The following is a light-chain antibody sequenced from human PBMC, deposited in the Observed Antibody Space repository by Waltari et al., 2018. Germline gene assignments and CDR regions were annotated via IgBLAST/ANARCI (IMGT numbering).Light chain of an antibody. CDR1: SSNIGSNY. Sequence: QSVLTQPPSASGTPGQRITISCSGGSSNIGSNYVFWYQQLPGTAPKLLSYANSHRPSGVPDRFSGSKSGTSASLAISGLRPEDEADYYCAAWDGGLSNWLFGGGTRLTVL. J-gene: IGLJ3*02. CDR3: AAWDGGLSNWL. CDR2: ANS. V-gene: IGLV1-47*02.